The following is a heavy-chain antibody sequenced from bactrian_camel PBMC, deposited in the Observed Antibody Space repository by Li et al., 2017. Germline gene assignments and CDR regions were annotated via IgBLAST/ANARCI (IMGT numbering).Heavy chain of an antibody. D-gene: IGHD6*01. CDR1: GHDDGSGV. CDR2: IFIDNDET. CDR3: ATGLRYGGGAAPDFGY. V-gene: IGHV3-2*01. J-gene: IGHJ6*01. Sequence: HVQLVESGVSSVQAGRSLRLSCTGSGHDDGSGVMGWFRQAPGKGREGIAGIFIDNDETYYDDSVEGRFTISADNAKNTLNLQIDSLKPEDTAVYRCATGLRYGGGAAPDFGYWGQGTQVTVS.